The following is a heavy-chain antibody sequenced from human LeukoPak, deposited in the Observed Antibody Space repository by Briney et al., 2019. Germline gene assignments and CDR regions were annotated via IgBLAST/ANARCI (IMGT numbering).Heavy chain of an antibody. CDR2: ISGSGGST. J-gene: IGHJ4*02. D-gene: IGHD2-15*01. CDR1: GFAFSSYA. V-gene: IGHV3-23*01. CDR3: AKVSGYCSGGSCYLDY. Sequence: GGFLRLSCAASGFAFSSYAMSWVRQAPGKGLEWVSAISGSGGSTYYADSVKGRFTISRDNSKNTLYLQMNSLRAEDTAVYYCAKVSGYCSGGSCYLDYWGQGTLVTVSS.